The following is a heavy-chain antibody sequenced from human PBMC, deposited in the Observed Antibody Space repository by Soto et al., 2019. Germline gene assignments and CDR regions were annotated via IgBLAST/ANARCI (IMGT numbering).Heavy chain of an antibody. Sequence: PGGSLRLSCAASGFTFSYYSMNWVRQAPGKGLEWVSSISSSSSYISYADSVKGRFTISRDNAKNSLYLQMNSLRAEDAAVYYCAKVRFGNWFDPWGQGTLVTVSS. CDR3: AKVRFGNWFDP. V-gene: IGHV3-21*01. D-gene: IGHD3-16*01. CDR2: ISSSSSYI. CDR1: GFTFSYYS. J-gene: IGHJ5*02.